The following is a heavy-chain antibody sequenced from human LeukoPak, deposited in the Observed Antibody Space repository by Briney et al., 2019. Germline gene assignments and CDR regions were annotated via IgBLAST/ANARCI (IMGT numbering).Heavy chain of an antibody. D-gene: IGHD2-21*01. V-gene: IGHV1-46*01. CDR3: ATSAYLGAFDI. J-gene: IGHJ3*02. CDR1: GYSFTSYY. Sequence: ASVKVSCKASGYSFTSYYMHWVRQAPGQGLEWMGLINPSGSSTTYAQKFQGRVTMTEDTSTDTAYMELSSLRSEDTAVYYCATSAYLGAFDIWGQGTMVTVSS. CDR2: INPSGSST.